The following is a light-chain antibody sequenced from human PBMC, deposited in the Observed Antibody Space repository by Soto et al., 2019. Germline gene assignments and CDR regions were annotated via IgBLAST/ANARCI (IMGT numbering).Light chain of an antibody. J-gene: IGKJ5*01. Sequence: EVVLTQSPGTLSLSPGERATLSCRAGQGVTTNFAWYQQKSGQSPRLLIYDVSTRATGVPARFSGTGSETDFTLTISGLQSADSAVYFCQQYNNWPFSFGQGTRLEIK. CDR2: DVS. CDR3: QQYNNWPFS. CDR1: QGVTTN. V-gene: IGKV3-15*01.